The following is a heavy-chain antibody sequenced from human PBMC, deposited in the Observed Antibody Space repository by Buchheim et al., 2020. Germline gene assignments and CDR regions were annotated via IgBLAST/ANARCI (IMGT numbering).Heavy chain of an antibody. J-gene: IGHJ4*02. CDR3: ASDLNWDIFDH. V-gene: IGHV3-74*02. CDR1: GFTFSSYV. D-gene: IGHD1/OR15-1a*01. CDR2: LSHDGVNP. Sequence: EVQLLESGGGLVQPGGSLRLSCAASGFTFSSYVMHWVRQVPGKGLEWVSRLSHDGVNPSYADSVKGRFTISRDNAKSTLYLQMNSLRAEDTAVYYCASDLNWDIFDHWGQGTL.